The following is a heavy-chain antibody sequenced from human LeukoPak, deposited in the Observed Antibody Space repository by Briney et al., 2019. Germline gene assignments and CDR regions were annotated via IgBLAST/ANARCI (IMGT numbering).Heavy chain of an antibody. CDR3: ARDPKMYSSGWYVDY. V-gene: IGHV1-2*02. D-gene: IGHD6-19*01. J-gene: IGHJ4*02. CDR1: GYTFTGYY. Sequence: ASVKVSCKASGYTFTGYYMHWVRQAPGQGLEWMGWINPNSGGTNYAQKFQGRVTMTRDTSISTAYMELSRLRSDDTAVYYCARDPKMYSSGWYVDYWGQGTLVTVSS. CDR2: INPNSGGT.